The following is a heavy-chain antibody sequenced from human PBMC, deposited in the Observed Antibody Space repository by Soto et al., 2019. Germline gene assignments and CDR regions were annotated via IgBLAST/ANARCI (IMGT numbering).Heavy chain of an antibody. CDR3: ARGENYGPTAFDI. CDR2: IIPIFGTA. J-gene: IGHJ3*02. V-gene: IGHV1-69*13. Sequence: SVKVSCKASGYTFSSYAMHWVRQAPGQRLEWMGGIIPIFGTANYAQKFQGRVTITADESTSTAYMELSSLRSEDTAVYYCARGENYGPTAFDIWGQGTMVTVSS. D-gene: IGHD4-17*01. CDR1: GYTFSSYA.